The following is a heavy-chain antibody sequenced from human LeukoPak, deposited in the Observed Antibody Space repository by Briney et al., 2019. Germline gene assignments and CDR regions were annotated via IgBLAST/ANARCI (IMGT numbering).Heavy chain of an antibody. J-gene: IGHJ4*02. D-gene: IGHD3-10*01. V-gene: IGHV1-8*01. CDR2: MNPNSGNT. Sequence: GASVKVSCKASGYTFTSYDINWVRQATGQGLEWMGWMNPNSGNTGYAQKFQGRVAMTRNTSISTAYMELSSLRSEDTAVYYCARGLYYYGSGRPFGYWGQGTLVTVSS. CDR3: ARGLYYYGSGRPFGY. CDR1: GYTFTSYD.